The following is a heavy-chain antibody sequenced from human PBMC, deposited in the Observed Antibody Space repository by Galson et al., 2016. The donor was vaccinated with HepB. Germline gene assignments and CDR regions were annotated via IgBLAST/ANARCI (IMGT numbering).Heavy chain of an antibody. J-gene: IGHJ4*02. CDR3: AREIAARPDFDY. CDR1: GESFSGYY. V-gene: IGHV4-34*01. D-gene: IGHD6-6*01. Sequence: SETLSLTCGVYGESFSGYYWSWIRQPPGKGLEWIGEINHSGSTNYSPSLKSRVTISVDTSKNQFSLNLSSVTAADTAVYYCAREIAARPDFDYWGQGTLVTVSS. CDR2: INHSGST.